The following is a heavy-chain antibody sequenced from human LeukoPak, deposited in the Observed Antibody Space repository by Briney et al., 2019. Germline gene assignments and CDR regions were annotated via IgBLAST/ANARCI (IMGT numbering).Heavy chain of an antibody. Sequence: GASVKVSCRASGYTFTNHAMQWVRQAPGQRLEWMGWINAGNGNTKYSQNFQGRIIITRDTSAGTVYMDLSSLRSEDTAVYYCARGFWNRGSWGPYYFDCWGQGTLVTVSS. CDR3: ARGFWNRGSWGPYYFDC. V-gene: IGHV1-3*01. CDR2: INAGNGNT. D-gene: IGHD3-3*01. CDR1: GYTFTNHA. J-gene: IGHJ4*02.